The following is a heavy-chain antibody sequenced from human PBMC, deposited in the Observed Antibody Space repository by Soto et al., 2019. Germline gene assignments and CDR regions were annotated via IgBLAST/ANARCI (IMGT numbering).Heavy chain of an antibody. Sequence: SVKVSCKASGGTFSTYTITWVRQAPGQGLEWMGRIIPIIGIINYAQKFQGRVTISADKFTGTAYMELTGLRSDDTAVYYCAGDADSHYNDSHASSYPWGQGTLVTVSS. CDR3: AGDADSHYNDSHASSYP. D-gene: IGHD4-4*01. J-gene: IGHJ5*02. CDR1: GGTFSTYT. V-gene: IGHV1-69*02. CDR2: IIPIIGII.